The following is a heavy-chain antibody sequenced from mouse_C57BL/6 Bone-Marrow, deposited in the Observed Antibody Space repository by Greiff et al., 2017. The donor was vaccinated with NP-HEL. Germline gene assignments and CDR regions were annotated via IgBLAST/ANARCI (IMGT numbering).Heavy chain of an antibody. CDR2: IRYDGSN. D-gene: IGHD1-1*01. V-gene: IGHV3-6*01. Sequence: ESGPGLVKPSQSLSLTCSVTGYSITSGYYWNWIRQFPGNKLEWMGYIRYDGSNNYNPSLKNRISITRDTSKNQFFLKLNSVTTEDTATYYCARGDYYGSSFPYFDVWGTGTTVTVSS. CDR1: GYSITSGYY. CDR3: ARGDYYGSSFPYFDV. J-gene: IGHJ1*03.